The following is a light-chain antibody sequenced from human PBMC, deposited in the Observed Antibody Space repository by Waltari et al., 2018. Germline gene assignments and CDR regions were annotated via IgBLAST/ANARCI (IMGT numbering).Light chain of an antibody. CDR3: QQRSTWPSVT. Sequence: EIVLTQSPATLSLSPGERATVSCRASQSVGRHLAWYQQKPGQAPRLLIYAASDRAADTPARFSGSGSGTDFTLTISSLEPEDFVVYYCQQRSTWPSVTFGGGTKVEIK. CDR1: QSVGRH. J-gene: IGKJ4*01. CDR2: AAS. V-gene: IGKV3-11*01.